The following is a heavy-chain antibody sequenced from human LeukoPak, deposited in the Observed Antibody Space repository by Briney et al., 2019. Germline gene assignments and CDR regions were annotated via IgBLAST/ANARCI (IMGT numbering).Heavy chain of an antibody. J-gene: IGHJ4*02. CDR1: GFTFSSYR. V-gene: IGHV3-74*01. D-gene: IGHD6-6*01. CDR3: ARGPNSNWSGLDF. Sequence: GGSLRVSCAASGFTFSSYRMHWVRQAPGKGLVWVSRISPTGSTTSYADSVKGRFTVSRDNAKNTLYLQVNNLRAEDTAVYYCARGPNSNWSGLDFWGQGTLLTVSS. CDR2: ISPTGSTT.